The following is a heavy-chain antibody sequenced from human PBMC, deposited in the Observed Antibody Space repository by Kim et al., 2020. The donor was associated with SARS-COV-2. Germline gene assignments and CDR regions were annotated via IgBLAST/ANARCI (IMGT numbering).Heavy chain of an antibody. J-gene: IGHJ5*02. V-gene: IGHV7-4-1*02. CDR1: GYTFTSYA. CDR3: AREGDLLRYFDWLLYSVAPSRAWFDP. Sequence: ASVKVSCKASGYTFTSYAMNWVRQAPGQGLEWMGWINTNTGNPTYAQGFTGRFVFSLDTSVSTAYLQISSLKAEDTAVYYCAREGDLLRYFDWLLYSVAPSRAWFDPWGQGTLVTVSS. CDR2: INTNTGNP. D-gene: IGHD3-9*01.